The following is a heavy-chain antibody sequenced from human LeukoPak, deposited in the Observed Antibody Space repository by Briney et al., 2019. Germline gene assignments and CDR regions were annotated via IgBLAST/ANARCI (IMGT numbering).Heavy chain of an antibody. V-gene: IGHV3-30-3*01. CDR2: ISYDGSNK. Sequence: GRSLRLSCAASGFTFSSYAMHWVRQAPGKGLGWVAVISYDGSNKYYADSVKGRFTISRDNSKNTLYLQMNSLRAEDTAVYYCAREGEDVWYDFWSGSPSHYMDVWGKGTTVTVSS. D-gene: IGHD3-3*01. J-gene: IGHJ6*03. CDR3: AREGEDVWYDFWSGSPSHYMDV. CDR1: GFTFSSYA.